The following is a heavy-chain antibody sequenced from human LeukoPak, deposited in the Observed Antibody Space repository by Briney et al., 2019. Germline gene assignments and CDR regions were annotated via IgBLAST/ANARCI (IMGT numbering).Heavy chain of an antibody. Sequence: SVKVSCKASGGTFSSYTISWVRQAPGQGLEWMGRIIPILGIANYAQKFQGRVTITADKSTSTAYMELSSLRSEDTAVYYCAGGPGIAAAGTHYFDYRGQGTLVPVSS. V-gene: IGHV1-69*02. D-gene: IGHD6-13*01. J-gene: IGHJ4*02. CDR3: AGGPGIAAAGTHYFDY. CDR2: IIPILGIA. CDR1: GGTFSSYT.